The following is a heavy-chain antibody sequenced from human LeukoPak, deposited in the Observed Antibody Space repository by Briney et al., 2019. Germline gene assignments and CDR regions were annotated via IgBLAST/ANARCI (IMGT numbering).Heavy chain of an antibody. D-gene: IGHD3-9*01. Sequence: PGGSLRLSCAASGYTFNTFNMNWVRQAPGKGLEWVSSITSGGDYIYYADSVKGRFTTSRDNAKNSLSLQLNSLRVEDTAVYYCARGHYDVLAASYKWTPDYWGQGTLVTVSS. V-gene: IGHV3-21*01. CDR1: GYTFNTFN. CDR2: ITSGGDYI. J-gene: IGHJ4*02. CDR3: ARGHYDVLAASYKWTPDY.